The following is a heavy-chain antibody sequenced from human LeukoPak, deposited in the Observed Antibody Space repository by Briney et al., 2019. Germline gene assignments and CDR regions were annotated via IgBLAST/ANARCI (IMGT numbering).Heavy chain of an antibody. D-gene: IGHD7-27*01. CDR3: ARDSGKLGIDY. CDR1: GFTVSSNY. J-gene: IGHJ4*02. CDR2: IYSGGTT. V-gene: IGHV3-53*01. Sequence: GGSLRLSCAASGFTVSSNYMSWVRQAPGKGLEWVAVIYSGGTTSYADSVRGRFTISRDNSKNTLYLQMNSLRAEDTAVYYCARDSGKLGIDYWGQGTLVTVSS.